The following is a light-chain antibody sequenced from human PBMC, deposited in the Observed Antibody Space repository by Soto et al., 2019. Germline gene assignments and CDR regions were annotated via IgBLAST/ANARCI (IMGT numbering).Light chain of an antibody. J-gene: IGLJ2*01. CDR1: TSDVGGSNY. CDR3: TSSTSSTSVI. CDR2: EVS. Sequence: QSVLTQPASVSGSPRQSITIYCTGTTSDVGGSNYVSWYQQHPGKAPKLIIYEVSNRPSGVSNRFSGSKSGNTASLTISGLQAEDEGDYYCTSSTSSTSVIFGGGTKLTVL. V-gene: IGLV2-14*01.